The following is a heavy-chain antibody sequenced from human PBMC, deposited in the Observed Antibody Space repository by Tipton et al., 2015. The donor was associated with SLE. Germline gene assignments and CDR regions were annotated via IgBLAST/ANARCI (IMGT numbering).Heavy chain of an antibody. Sequence: SLRLSCAASGFTFSRYAMHWVRQAPGKGLEWVAVIWYDGSNKYYADSVKGRFTISRDNSKNTLYLQMNSLRAEDTAVYYCARDDGWQLLAFDIWGQGTMVTVSS. J-gene: IGHJ3*02. CDR3: ARDDGWQLLAFDI. CDR1: GFTFSRYA. V-gene: IGHV3-33*08. CDR2: IWYDGSNK. D-gene: IGHD2-15*01.